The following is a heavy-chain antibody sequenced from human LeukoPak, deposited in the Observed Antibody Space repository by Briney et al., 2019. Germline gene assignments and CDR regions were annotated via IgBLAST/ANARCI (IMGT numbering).Heavy chain of an antibody. V-gene: IGHV3-23*01. CDR2: ISGSGGST. J-gene: IGHJ4*02. CDR1: GFTFSSYA. D-gene: IGHD3-3*01. CDR3: AKRSTYYDFWSGIDY. Sequence: GGSLRLSCAASGFTFSSYAMSWVRQAPGKGLEWVSAISGSGGSTYYADSVKGRFTISRDNSKNTLSLQMNSLRAEDTAVYYCAKRSTYYDFWSGIDYWGQGTLVTVSS.